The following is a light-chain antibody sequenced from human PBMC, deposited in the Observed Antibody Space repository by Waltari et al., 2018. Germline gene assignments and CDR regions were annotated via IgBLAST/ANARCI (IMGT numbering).Light chain of an antibody. CDR1: QSVLYSSNNKNY. V-gene: IGKV4-1*01. CDR2: WAS. Sequence: DIVMTQSPDSLAVSLGARATIHCKSSQSVLYSSNNKNYLAWYQHKSGQPPKLLIYWASTRESGVPDRFSGSGSGTDFSLTINNLQPEDVAVYYCHQYYANPQTFGQGTRVEIK. CDR3: HQYYANPQT. J-gene: IGKJ1*01.